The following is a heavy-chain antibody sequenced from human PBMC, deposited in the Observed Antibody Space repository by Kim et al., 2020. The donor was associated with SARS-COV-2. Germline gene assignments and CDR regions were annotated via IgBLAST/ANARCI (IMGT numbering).Heavy chain of an antibody. D-gene: IGHD5-12*01. CDR2: IISKAGGETT. J-gene: IGHJ4*01. CDR1: GFPFINAW. V-gene: IGHV3-15*01. Sequence: GGSLRLSCAASGFPFINAWMSWVRQAPGKGLEWVGRIISKAGGETTDYAAPVKGRFTISRDDSRNTLYLQMNSLKTEDSAVYYCITTVGHSGYDLGYWG. CDR3: ITTVGHSGYDLGY.